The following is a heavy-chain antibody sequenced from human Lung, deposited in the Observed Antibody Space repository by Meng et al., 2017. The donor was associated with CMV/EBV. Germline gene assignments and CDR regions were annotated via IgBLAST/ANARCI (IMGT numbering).Heavy chain of an antibody. CDR1: GFTFDDYA. Sequence: GGSLRLSCAASGFTFDDYAMHWVRQAPGKGLEWVSGISWNSGSIGYADSVKGRFTISRDNAKNSLYLQMNSLRAEDTALYYCAKGSSNYDNLTDWGQGTLVTVSS. D-gene: IGHD3-9*01. V-gene: IGHV3-9*01. CDR2: ISWNSGSI. J-gene: IGHJ4*02. CDR3: AKGSSNYDNLTD.